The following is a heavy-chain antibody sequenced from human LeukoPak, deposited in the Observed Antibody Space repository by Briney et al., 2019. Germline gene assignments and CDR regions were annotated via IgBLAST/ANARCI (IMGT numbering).Heavy chain of an antibody. Sequence: SETLSLTCTVSGGXNSNNNYYWGWIRQPPGKGLEWIASIYSGGNTYYNPSLKSRVTMSADTSKNQFSLKLTSVTAADTAMYYCARLGTSWYVSLDYWGQGTLVTVSS. CDR3: ARLGTSWYVSLDY. CDR2: IYSGGNT. D-gene: IGHD6-13*01. J-gene: IGHJ4*02. CDR1: GGXNSNNNYY. V-gene: IGHV4-39*01.